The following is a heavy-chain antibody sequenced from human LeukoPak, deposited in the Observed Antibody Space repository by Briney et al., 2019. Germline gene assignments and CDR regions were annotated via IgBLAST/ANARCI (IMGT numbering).Heavy chain of an antibody. CDR3: AKAMAYGYYYDTQGAFDI. V-gene: IGHV3-23*01. CDR1: GFTFSSYA. Sequence: GGSLRLSCAASGFTFSSYAVSWVRQAPGKGLEWVSAISGSGGSTYYADSVKGRFTISRDNSKNTLYLQMNSLRAEDTAVYYCAKAMAYGYYYDTQGAFDIWGQGTMVTVSS. CDR2: ISGSGGST. D-gene: IGHD3-22*01. J-gene: IGHJ3*02.